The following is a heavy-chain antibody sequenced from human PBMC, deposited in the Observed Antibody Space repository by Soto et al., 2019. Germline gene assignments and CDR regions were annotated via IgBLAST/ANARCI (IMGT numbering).Heavy chain of an antibody. CDR2: MNPGDGST. Sequence: QVQLVQSGAEVKKPGASVKVSCKASGYTLTAYYIHWVRQAPGQGREWMGIMNPGDGSTRYAQMFQGRVTMIRDTSTSTVYMELNSLRSEDTAVYYCARSYVQSRPIDYWGQGTLVIVSS. V-gene: IGHV1-46*01. D-gene: IGHD3-10*02. CDR1: GYTLTAYY. J-gene: IGHJ4*02. CDR3: ARSYVQSRPIDY.